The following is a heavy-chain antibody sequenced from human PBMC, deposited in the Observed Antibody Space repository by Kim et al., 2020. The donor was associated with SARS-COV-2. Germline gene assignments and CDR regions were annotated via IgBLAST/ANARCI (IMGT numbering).Heavy chain of an antibody. J-gene: IGHJ3*02. D-gene: IGHD1-26*01. V-gene: IGHV4-39*01. Sequence: SETLSLTRTVSGGSISSSSYYWGWIRKPPGKGLEWIGRIYYSGSTYYNPSLKSRVTISVDTSKNQFSLKLISVTAADTAVYYFARLVRWELPPGASYI. CDR3: ARLVRWELPPGASYI. CDR1: GGSISSSSYY. CDR2: IYYSGST.